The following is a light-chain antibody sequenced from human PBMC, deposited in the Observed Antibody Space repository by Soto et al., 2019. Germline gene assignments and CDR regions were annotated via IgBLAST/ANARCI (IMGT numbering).Light chain of an antibody. V-gene: IGKV3-20*01. Sequence: EIVLSQSPCTLSLSTGERATLSCRASQSVPRSYLAWYQQKPGQAPRLLIYGTSSRATGIPDRFSGSGSGTDFTLTISRLEPEDFAVFYCQQYGSSITFGQGTRLAIK. CDR1: QSVPRSY. CDR3: QQYGSSIT. J-gene: IGKJ5*01. CDR2: GTS.